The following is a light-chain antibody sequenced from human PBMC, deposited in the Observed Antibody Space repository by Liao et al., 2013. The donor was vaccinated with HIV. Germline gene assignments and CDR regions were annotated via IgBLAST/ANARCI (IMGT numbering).Light chain of an antibody. V-gene: IGLV3-21*01. Sequence: SYELTQPPSVSVAPGETARITCGGNNIGSRGVHWYQQKPGQAPVLVIYYDRDRPSGIPERFSGSNSGNTATLTISRVEAGDEADYYCQLWDSSSDHYVFGTGTKVTVL. CDR2: YDR. J-gene: IGLJ1*01. CDR3: QLWDSSSDHYV. CDR1: NIGSRG.